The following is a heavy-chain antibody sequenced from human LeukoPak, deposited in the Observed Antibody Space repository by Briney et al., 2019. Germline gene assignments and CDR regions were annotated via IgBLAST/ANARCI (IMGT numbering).Heavy chain of an antibody. D-gene: IGHD6-19*01. CDR1: GFPFSSHG. CDR3: ARGYSSGWYYFDY. CDR2: IYSGGST. V-gene: IGHV3-66*01. J-gene: IGHJ4*02. Sequence: GGSLRLSCAGSGFPFSSHGMNWVRQAPGKGLEWVSVIYSGGSTYYADSVKGRFTISRDNSKNTLYLQMNSLRAEDTAVYYCARGYSSGWYYFDYWGQGTLVTVSS.